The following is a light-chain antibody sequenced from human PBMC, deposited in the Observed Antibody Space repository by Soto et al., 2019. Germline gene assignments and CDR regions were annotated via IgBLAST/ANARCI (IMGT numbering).Light chain of an antibody. J-gene: IGKJ1*01. CDR3: QHYNSYPET. Sequence: DIQMTQSPSSLSASLGERVTITCRASQSISSYLNWYQQKPGKAPKLLIYAASSLQSGVPARFSGSGSGTEFTLTISSLQPDDFATYYCQHYNSYPETFGQGTKVDIK. CDR1: QSISSY. CDR2: AAS. V-gene: IGKV1-39*01.